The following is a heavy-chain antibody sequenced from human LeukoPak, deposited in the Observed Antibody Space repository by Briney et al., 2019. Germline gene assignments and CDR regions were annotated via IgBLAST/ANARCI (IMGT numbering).Heavy chain of an antibody. Sequence: PGGSLRLSCAASGFTFSNAWMSWVRQAPGKGLEWVGRIKSKTDGGTTDYAAPVKGRFTISRDDSKNTLYLQMSSLKTEDTAVYYCTTDQLYCSSTSCSNWFDPWGQGTLVTVSS. J-gene: IGHJ5*02. CDR2: IKSKTDGGTT. CDR1: GFTFSNAW. D-gene: IGHD2-2*01. V-gene: IGHV3-15*01. CDR3: TTDQLYCSSTSCSNWFDP.